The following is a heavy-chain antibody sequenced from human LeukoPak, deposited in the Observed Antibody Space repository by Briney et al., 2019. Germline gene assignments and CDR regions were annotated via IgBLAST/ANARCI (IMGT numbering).Heavy chain of an antibody. CDR3: AKGGDSGYDYPYFDY. D-gene: IGHD5-12*01. Sequence: GGSLRLSCAASGFTFDDYGMSWVRQAPGKGLEWVSGINWNGGSTGYADSVKGRFTISRDNAKNSLYLQMNSLRAEDTALYYCAKGGDSGYDYPYFDYWGQGTLVTVSS. CDR1: GFTFDDYG. CDR2: INWNGGST. J-gene: IGHJ4*02. V-gene: IGHV3-20*04.